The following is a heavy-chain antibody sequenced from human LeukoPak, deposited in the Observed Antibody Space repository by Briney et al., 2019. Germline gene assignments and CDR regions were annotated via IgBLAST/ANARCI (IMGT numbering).Heavy chain of an antibody. CDR2: IYYTGST. Sequence: PSETLSHTCSVSGGSISSLYWSWIRQPPGKGLEWIGYIYYTGSTNYNPSLKSRVTTFVDMSKNQFSLRLSSVTAADTAVYYCARHRAYSSSSPFDYWGQGTLVTVSS. J-gene: IGHJ4*02. V-gene: IGHV4-59*08. D-gene: IGHD6-6*01. CDR1: GGSISSLY. CDR3: ARHRAYSSSSPFDY.